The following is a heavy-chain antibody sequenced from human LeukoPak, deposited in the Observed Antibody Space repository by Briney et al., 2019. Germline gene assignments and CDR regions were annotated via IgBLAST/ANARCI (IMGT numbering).Heavy chain of an antibody. Sequence: GGSLRLSCATSGFTFSNNAMSWVRQAPGKGLEWVSTISNSGGDTYYADSGKCRFTISRNASHTPVYLQINSMTAETTVLYSCAKSLSSWYNYWGQGTLVTVSS. CDR2: ISNSGGDT. CDR1: GFTFSNNA. J-gene: IGHJ4*02. D-gene: IGHD6-13*01. V-gene: IGHV3-23*01. CDR3: AKSLSSWYNY.